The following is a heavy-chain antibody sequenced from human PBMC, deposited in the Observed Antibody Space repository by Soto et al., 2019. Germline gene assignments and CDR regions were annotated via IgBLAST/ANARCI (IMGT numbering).Heavy chain of an antibody. CDR1: GFTFTSSS. J-gene: IGHJ4*02. CDR3: AAETTDTAMATYYFDY. CDR2: IVVGSGNT. V-gene: IGHV1-58*01. D-gene: IGHD5-18*01. Sequence: SVKGSCKASGFTFTSSSVQWVRQARGQRLEWIGWIVVGSGNTNYAQKFQERVTITRDMSTSTAYMELSSLRSGDTAVYYCAAETTDTAMATYYFDYGGQGTTVTVSS.